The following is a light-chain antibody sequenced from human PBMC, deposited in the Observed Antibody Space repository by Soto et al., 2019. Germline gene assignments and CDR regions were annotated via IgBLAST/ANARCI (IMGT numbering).Light chain of an antibody. J-gene: IGKJ4*01. Sequence: EIEMTQSPATLSLAPGERATLSCRASQSVSSSYLAWYQQKPGQAPRLLIYGASSRATGIPDRFSGSGSGTDFTLTISRLEPEDFAVYYCQQYGSSPALTFGGGTKVDI. CDR3: QQYGSSPALT. CDR1: QSVSSSY. CDR2: GAS. V-gene: IGKV3-20*01.